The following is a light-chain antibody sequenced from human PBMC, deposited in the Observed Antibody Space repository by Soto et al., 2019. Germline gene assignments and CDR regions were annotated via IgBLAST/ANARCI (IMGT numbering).Light chain of an antibody. Sequence: QSVLTQPPSASGSHGQSVTISCTGTSSDSGGYNYVSWYQQHPGKAPKLMIYEVTKRPSGVPDRFSGSKSGNTASLTVSGLQAEDEADYYCSSYAGSNVHYVFGTGTKLTVL. CDR3: SSYAGSNVHYV. J-gene: IGLJ1*01. CDR1: SSDSGGYNY. V-gene: IGLV2-8*01. CDR2: EVT.